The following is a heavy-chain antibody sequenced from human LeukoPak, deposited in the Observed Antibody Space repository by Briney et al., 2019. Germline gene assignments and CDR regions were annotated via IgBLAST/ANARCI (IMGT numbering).Heavy chain of an antibody. V-gene: IGHV4-59*01. CDR1: GGSISSYY. D-gene: IGHD3-9*01. Sequence: KPSETLSLTCTVSGGSISSYYWSWIRQPPGKGLEWIGYIYYSGSTNYNPSLKSRVTISVDTSKNQFSLKLSSVTAADTAVYYCTRDLMDYDVSTGLHHYYMDVWGQGTTVTVSS. CDR3: TRDLMDYDVSTGLHHYYMDV. CDR2: IYYSGST. J-gene: IGHJ6*02.